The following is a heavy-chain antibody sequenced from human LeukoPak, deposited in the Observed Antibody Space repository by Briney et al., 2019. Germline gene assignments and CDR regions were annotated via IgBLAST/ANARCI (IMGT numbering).Heavy chain of an antibody. CDR3: AKDRDSSGWYGAFFY. Sequence: GGTLRLSCAASGFTFSSYGMSWVRQAPGKGLEWVSAISGSGGSTYYADSVKGRFTISRDNSKNTLYLQMNSLRAEDTAVYYCAKDRDSSGWYGAFFYWGQGTLVTVSS. CDR2: ISGSGGST. V-gene: IGHV3-23*01. D-gene: IGHD6-19*01. CDR1: GFTFSSYG. J-gene: IGHJ4*02.